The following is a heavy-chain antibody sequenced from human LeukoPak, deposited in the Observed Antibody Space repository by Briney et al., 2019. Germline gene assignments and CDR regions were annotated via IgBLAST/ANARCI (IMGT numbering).Heavy chain of an antibody. D-gene: IGHD1-26*01. CDR1: GFTLSSYW. J-gene: IGHJ4*02. V-gene: IGHV3-7*01. CDR2: IKQDGSEK. CDR3: AREVPGWWELLRDIGY. Sequence: PGGSLRLSCAASGFTLSSYWMSWVRQAPGKGLEWVANIKQDGSEKYYVDSVKGRFTISRDNAKNSLYLQMNSLRAEDTAVYYCAREVPGWWELLRDIGYWGQGTLVTVSS.